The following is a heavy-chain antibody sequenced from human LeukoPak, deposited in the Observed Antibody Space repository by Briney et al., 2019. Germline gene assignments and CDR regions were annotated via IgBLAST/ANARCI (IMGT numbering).Heavy chain of an antibody. CDR3: ARALRTGQGDYVPVL. J-gene: IGHJ4*02. CDR2: IYPGDFET. V-gene: IGHV5-51*01. CDR1: GYRFTNYW. Sequence: GESLKISYKASGYRFTNYWIGWVRQMPGKGLEWMTIIYPGDFETRYSPSFQGQVTISADKSIGTMYLQWSSLKASDTAMYYCARALRTGQGDYVPVLWGQGTLVIVSS. D-gene: IGHD4-17*01.